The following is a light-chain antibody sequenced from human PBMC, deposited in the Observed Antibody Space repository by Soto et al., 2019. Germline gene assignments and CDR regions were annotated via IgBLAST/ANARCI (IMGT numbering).Light chain of an antibody. CDR2: GAS. CDR3: QQYNKWPRT. J-gene: IGKJ1*01. Sequence: ETVMTQSPATLSVSPGERATLSCRASQSVSSKLAWYQQKPGQAPRLLIYGASTRATGIPARFSGSGSGTEFTLSISSLQSEDFAVYCCQQYNKWPRTFGQGTKVEIK. V-gene: IGKV3-15*01. CDR1: QSVSSK.